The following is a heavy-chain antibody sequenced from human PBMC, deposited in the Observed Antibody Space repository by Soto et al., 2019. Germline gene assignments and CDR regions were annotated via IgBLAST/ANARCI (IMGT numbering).Heavy chain of an antibody. CDR3: ARTDCSTSSCYFPYRPDV. V-gene: IGHV1-18*04. D-gene: IGHD2-2*01. CDR2: VSTRNGKT. CDR1: GDTFMSFT. J-gene: IGHJ6*02. Sequence: GASVKVSCKASGDTFMSFTITWMRQAPGQGLEWMGWVSTRNGKTHYAQKVQGRVTMTTDTSTSTAYMELRSLRSDDTAVYYCARTDCSTSSCYFPYRPDVWGQGTAVTVSS.